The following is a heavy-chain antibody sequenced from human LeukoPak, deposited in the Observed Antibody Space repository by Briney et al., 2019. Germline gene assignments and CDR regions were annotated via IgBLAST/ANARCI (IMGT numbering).Heavy chain of an antibody. J-gene: IGHJ3*02. CDR2: IYPGDSDT. V-gene: IGHV5-51*01. Sequence: GESLKISCKGSGCSFTSYWIGWVRQKPGKGLEWMGIIYPGDSDTRYSPSFQGQVTISGDKSINTAYLQWSSLKASDTAMYYCARMRQCGADCYFLDTIDIWGQGTKVTVYS. CDR3: ARMRQCGADCYFLDTIDI. CDR1: GCSFTSYW. D-gene: IGHD2-21*02.